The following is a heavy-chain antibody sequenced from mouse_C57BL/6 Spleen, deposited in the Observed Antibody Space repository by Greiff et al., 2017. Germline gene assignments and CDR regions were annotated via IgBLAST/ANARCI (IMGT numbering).Heavy chain of an antibody. Sequence: EVQLVESGPELVKPGASVKISCKASGYTFTDYNMNWVKQSHGKSLEWIGEINPNYGTPSYHQQFKGKATLTVDQSSRTAYMQRNRLTSKDAAVYDCATFTTRDAMDYWGQGTSVTGSS. CDR2: INPNYGTP. V-gene: IGHV1-39*01. CDR1: GYTFTDYN. J-gene: IGHJ4*01. CDR3: ATFTTRDAMDY. D-gene: IGHD2-12*01.